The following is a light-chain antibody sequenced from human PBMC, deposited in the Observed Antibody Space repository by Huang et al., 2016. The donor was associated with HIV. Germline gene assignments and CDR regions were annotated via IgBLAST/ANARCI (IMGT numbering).Light chain of an antibody. CDR1: QRVLSRPSNKTY. V-gene: IGKV4-1*01. CDR3: QQYFISPPT. CDR2: RAS. Sequence: DIVMTQSPDSLAVSLGERATINCKSSQRVLSRPSNKTYLAWYQQRPGQSPTLLICRASTRQSGVPDRFSGSGSGTHFTLTISSLQAEDVAFYYCQQYFISPPTFGQGTKLEI. J-gene: IGKJ2*01.